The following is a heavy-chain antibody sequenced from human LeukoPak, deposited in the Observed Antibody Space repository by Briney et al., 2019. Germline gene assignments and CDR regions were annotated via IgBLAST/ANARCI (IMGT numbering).Heavy chain of an antibody. V-gene: IGHV4-59*01. CDR3: ARASGGYYNNWFDP. J-gene: IGHJ5*02. Sequence: SETLSLTCTVSGGSLSTYYWSWIRQPPGKGLEWMGYIYYTGSTNYNPSLKSRVTMSVDTSKNQFSLKLNSVTAADTAVYYCARASGGYYNNWFDPWGQGTLATVSS. D-gene: IGHD3-22*01. CDR1: GGSLSTYY. CDR2: IYYTGST.